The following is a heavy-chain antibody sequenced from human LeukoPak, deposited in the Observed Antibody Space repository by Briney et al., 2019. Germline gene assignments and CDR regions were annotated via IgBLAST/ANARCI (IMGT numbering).Heavy chain of an antibody. CDR1: GGSIDSHY. Sequence: SSQTLSLTCTVSGGSIDSHYWSWNRQSAGKGLEWIGRFFTGGSTYYNPSLESRVTISVDTSKNQFSLKLRSVTAADTAVYFCARGSGVAVGMDVWGQGTTVIVSS. D-gene: IGHD6-19*01. CDR2: FFTGGST. V-gene: IGHV4-4*07. CDR3: ARGSGVAVGMDV. J-gene: IGHJ6*02.